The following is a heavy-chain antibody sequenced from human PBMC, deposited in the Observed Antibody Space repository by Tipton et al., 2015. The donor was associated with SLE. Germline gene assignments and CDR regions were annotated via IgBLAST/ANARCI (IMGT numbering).Heavy chain of an antibody. Sequence: TLSLTCAVYGGSFSGYYWSWIRQPPGKGLEWIGEINHSGSTNYNPCLKSRVTISVDTSKNQFSLKLSSVTAADTAVYYCARDRPRLRFKSGAFDIWGQGTMVTVSS. V-gene: IGHV4-34*01. CDR2: INHSGST. CDR3: ARDRPRLRFKSGAFDI. D-gene: IGHD4-17*01. CDR1: GGSFSGYY. J-gene: IGHJ3*02.